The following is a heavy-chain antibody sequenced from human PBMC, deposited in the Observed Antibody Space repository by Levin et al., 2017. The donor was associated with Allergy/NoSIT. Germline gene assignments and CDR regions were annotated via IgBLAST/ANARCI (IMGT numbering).Heavy chain of an antibody. Sequence: SQTLSLTCAVSGGSISSSNWWSWVRQPPGKGLEWIGEIYHRGSTNYNPSLKSRVTISVDKSKNPCSLKLSSVIAADTAVCYCARDYYASGTRGWRQGTLVTVSS. CDR2: IYHRGST. V-gene: IGHV4-4*02. CDR3: ARDYYASGTRG. J-gene: IGHJ4*02. CDR1: GGSISSSNW. D-gene: IGHD3-10*01.